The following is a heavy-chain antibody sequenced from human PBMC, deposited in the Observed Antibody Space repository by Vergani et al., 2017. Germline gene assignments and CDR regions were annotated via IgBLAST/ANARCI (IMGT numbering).Heavy chain of an antibody. CDR3: ARFKRGYCSSTSCYLPDYYYYGMDV. V-gene: IGHV4-59*01. CDR1: GGSISSYY. CDR2: IYYSGST. D-gene: IGHD2-2*01. J-gene: IGHJ6*02. Sequence: QVQLQESGPGLVKPSETLSLTCTVSGGSISSYYWSWIRQPPGKGLEWIGYIYYSGSTNYNPSLKSRVTISVDTSKNQFSLKLSSVTAADTAVYYCARFKRGYCSSTSCYLPDYYYYGMDVWGQGTMVTVSS.